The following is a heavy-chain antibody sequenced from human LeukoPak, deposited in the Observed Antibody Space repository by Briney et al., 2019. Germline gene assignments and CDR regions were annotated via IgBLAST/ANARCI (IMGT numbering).Heavy chain of an antibody. Sequence: GASVKVSCQASGYTFTSYDINWVRQATGQGLEWMGWMNPNSGNTGYAQKFQGRVTMTRNTSISTAYMELSSLRSEDTAVYYCARGLSAYYYYYMDVWGKGTTVTVSS. J-gene: IGHJ6*03. D-gene: IGHD2/OR15-2a*01. CDR1: GYTFTSYD. CDR3: ARGLSAYYYYYMDV. V-gene: IGHV1-8*01. CDR2: MNPNSGNT.